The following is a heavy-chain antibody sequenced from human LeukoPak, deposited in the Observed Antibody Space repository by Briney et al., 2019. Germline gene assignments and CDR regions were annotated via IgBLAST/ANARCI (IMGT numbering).Heavy chain of an antibody. CDR3: ARGSGETGGYYYVY. CDR2: IIPIFGTA. Sequence: SVKVSCKASGGSFSRYAISWVRQAPGQGLEWMGGIIPIFGTANYAQKFQGRVTVTADESTRTAYMELRTLRSEDTAIYYCARGSGETGGYYYVYWGRGTPVTVSS. V-gene: IGHV1-69*01. J-gene: IGHJ4*02. CDR1: GGSFSRYA. D-gene: IGHD3-22*01.